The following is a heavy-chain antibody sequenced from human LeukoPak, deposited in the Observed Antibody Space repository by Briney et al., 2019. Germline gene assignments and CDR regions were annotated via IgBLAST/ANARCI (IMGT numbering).Heavy chain of an antibody. CDR3: ARTRSDYYYYYGFDV. V-gene: IGHV4-59*01. J-gene: IGHJ6*02. Sequence: SETLSLTCTVSGGSISSYYWSWIRQPPGMGLEWIGYIHYSGYTNYNPSLLGRVSISLDTSKNQFSLKLRSVAAADTAVYYCARTRSDYYYYYGFDVWGQGTTVTVSS. CDR1: GGSISSYY. CDR2: IHYSGYT. D-gene: IGHD2-15*01.